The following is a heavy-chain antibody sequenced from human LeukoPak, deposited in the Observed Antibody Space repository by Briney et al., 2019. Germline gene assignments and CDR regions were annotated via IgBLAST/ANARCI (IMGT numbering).Heavy chain of an antibody. Sequence: SQTLSLTCAVSGGSISSGDYYWSWIRQPPGKGLEGIGYIYYSGSPYYTPSLKTRVTISVDTSKHQFSLKLSSVPAADTAVYYCARSLKCGGDCPPPDYWGQGTLVTVSP. V-gene: IGHV4-30-4*08. CDR1: GGSISSGDYY. CDR2: IYYSGSP. J-gene: IGHJ4*02. D-gene: IGHD2-21*01. CDR3: ARSLKCGGDCPPPDY.